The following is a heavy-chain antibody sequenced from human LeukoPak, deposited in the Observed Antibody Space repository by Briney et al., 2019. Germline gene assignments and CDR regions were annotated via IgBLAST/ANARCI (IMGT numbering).Heavy chain of an antibody. CDR1: GYTFTGYY. CDR3: ARSYPTVHHLTGYYRPLDY. V-gene: IGHV1-2*02. CDR2: VNPNSGGA. Sequence: ASVKVSCQASGYTFTGYYMHWVRQAPGQGLEWMGWVNPNSGGANYAQKFQGRVTMTRDTSISTAYMELSRLRSDDTAVYYCARSYPTVHHLTGYYRPLDYWGQGTLVTVSS. J-gene: IGHJ4*02. D-gene: IGHD3-9*01.